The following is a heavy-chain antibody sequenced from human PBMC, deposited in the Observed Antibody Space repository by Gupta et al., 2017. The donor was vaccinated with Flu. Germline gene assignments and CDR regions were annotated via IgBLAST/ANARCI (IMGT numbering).Heavy chain of an antibody. D-gene: IGHD6-6*01. Sequence: QVQLQQWGAGLLKPSETLSLTCAVYGGSFSGYYWIWIRQPPGKGLEWIGEINHSGSTNYNPSLKSRVTISVDTSKNQFSLKLSSVTAADTAVDYCARTPHTPGGAAARRAEYFQHWGQGTLVTGSS. CDR1: GGSFSGYY. CDR2: INHSGST. J-gene: IGHJ1*01. CDR3: ARTPHTPGGAAARRAEYFQH. V-gene: IGHV4-34*01.